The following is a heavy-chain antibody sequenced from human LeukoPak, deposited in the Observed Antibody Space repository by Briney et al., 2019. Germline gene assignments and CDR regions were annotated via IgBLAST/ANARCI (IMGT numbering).Heavy chain of an antibody. V-gene: IGHV4-38-2*01. CDR3: ARGTSNSSSWYWDYYYYYMDV. CDR2: INHSGST. D-gene: IGHD6-13*01. J-gene: IGHJ6*03. Sequence: SETLSLTCAVSGYSISRGYYWGWIRQPPGKGLEWIGEINHSGSTNYNPSLKSRVTISVDTSKNQFSLKLSSVTAADTAVYYCARGTSNSSSWYWDYYYYYMDVWGKGTTVTVSS. CDR1: GYSISRGYY.